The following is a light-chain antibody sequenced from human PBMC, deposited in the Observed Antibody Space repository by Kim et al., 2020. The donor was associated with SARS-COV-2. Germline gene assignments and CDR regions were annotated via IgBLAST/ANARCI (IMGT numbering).Light chain of an antibody. V-gene: IGKV3-11*01. J-gene: IGKJ4*01. CDR1: QSIGGQ. CDR3: QQRADWPLT. CDR2: DTS. Sequence: EIVLTQSPATLSLSPGEGATLFCRAGQSIGGQLGWYQQKPGQAPRLLIFDTSNRAAGIPARFSGSGSETDFALTINSLEPEDFAIYFCQQRADWPLTFGGGTKVDIK.